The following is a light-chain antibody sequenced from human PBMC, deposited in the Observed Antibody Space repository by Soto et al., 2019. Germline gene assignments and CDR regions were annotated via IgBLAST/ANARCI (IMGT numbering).Light chain of an antibody. Sequence: QSALTQPRSVSGSPGQSVTISCTGTRSDVGGHNYVSWYQQHPDKAPKLIIFDVTKRPSGVPDRFSASKSGSTASLTISGLQAEDESDYYCCSYAGSYTWVFGGGTKLTVL. CDR3: CSYAGSYTWV. CDR2: DVT. V-gene: IGLV2-11*01. CDR1: RSDVGGHNY. J-gene: IGLJ3*02.